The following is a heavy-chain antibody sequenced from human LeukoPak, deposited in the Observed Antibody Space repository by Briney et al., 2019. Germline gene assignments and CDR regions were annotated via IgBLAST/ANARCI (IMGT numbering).Heavy chain of an antibody. CDR1: GGSISSYY. D-gene: IGHD6-13*01. J-gene: IGHJ6*03. V-gene: IGHV4-4*07. Sequence: SETLSLTCTVSGGSISSYYWSWIRQPAGKGLEWIGRIYTSGSTNYNPSLKSRVTMSVDTSKNQFSLKLSSVTAADTAVYYCARDRGHSSSWAYYYYMDVWGKGTTVTISS. CDR2: IYTSGST. CDR3: ARDRGHSSSWAYYYYMDV.